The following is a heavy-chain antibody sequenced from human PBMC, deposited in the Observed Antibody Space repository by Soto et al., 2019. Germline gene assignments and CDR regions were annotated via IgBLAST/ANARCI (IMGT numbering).Heavy chain of an antibody. Sequence: SETLSLTCTVSGGPISTYYWSWIRRPPGKGLEWIGYIYDSGSTNNNPSLKSRVTISVDTSKNQFSLQLSSVTAADTAVYYCARDGGMVGAEGAFDIWGQGTMVTV. CDR2: IYDSGST. D-gene: IGHD1-26*01. CDR1: GGPISTYY. J-gene: IGHJ3*02. CDR3: ARDGGMVGAEGAFDI. V-gene: IGHV4-59*01.